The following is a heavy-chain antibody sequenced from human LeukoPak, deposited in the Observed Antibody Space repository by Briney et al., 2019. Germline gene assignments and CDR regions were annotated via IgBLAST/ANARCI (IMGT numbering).Heavy chain of an antibody. CDR2: INPNSGGT. Sequence: ASVKLSCKASGYTFTGYYMHWVRQAPGQGLEWMGWINPNSGGTNYARKFQGRVTTTWDTSISTAYMGLSRLRSDDTAVSYCARGETDFGRGDEAFDIWGQGKMVTVPS. CDR1: GYTFTGYY. D-gene: IGHD3-3*01. J-gene: IGHJ3*02. V-gene: IGHV1-2*02. CDR3: ARGETDFGRGDEAFDI.